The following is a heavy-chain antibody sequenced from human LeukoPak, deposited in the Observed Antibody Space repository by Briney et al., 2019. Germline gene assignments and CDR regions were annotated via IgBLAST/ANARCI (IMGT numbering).Heavy chain of an antibody. CDR2: INPNSGGT. Sequence: ASVKVSCKASGYTFTGYYMHWVRQAPGQGLEWMGWINPNSGGTNYAQTFQGRVTMTRDTSISTAYMELSRLRSDDTAVYYCASEGYYYDSSGYYYGDYWGQGTLVTVSS. CDR3: ASEGYYYDSSGYYYGDY. J-gene: IGHJ4*02. CDR1: GYTFTGYY. V-gene: IGHV1-2*02. D-gene: IGHD3-22*01.